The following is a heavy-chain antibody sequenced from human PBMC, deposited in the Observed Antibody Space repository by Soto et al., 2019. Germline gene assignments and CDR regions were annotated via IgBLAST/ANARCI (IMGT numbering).Heavy chain of an antibody. CDR2: MYYTGIT. D-gene: IGHD1-1*01. CDR3: ARESYNESNVGYFDL. J-gene: IGHJ2*01. Sequence: QVQLQESGPGLVKPSGTLFLTCAVSRGSISSSNWWSWVRQSPGKGLEWIGAMYYTGITNYSPSLKSRVTMSVDKSKNQFSLKLSSVTAADTAVYYCARESYNESNVGYFDLWGRGTLVSVSS. V-gene: IGHV4-4*02. CDR1: RGSISSSNW.